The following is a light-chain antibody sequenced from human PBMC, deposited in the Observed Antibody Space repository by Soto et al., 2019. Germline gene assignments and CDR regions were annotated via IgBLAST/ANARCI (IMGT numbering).Light chain of an antibody. CDR1: QSVSSN. V-gene: IGKV3-15*01. CDR3: QQHGTSPIT. CDR2: GAS. J-gene: IGKJ5*01. Sequence: EIVMTQSPATLSVSPGERATLSCRASQSVSSNLAWYQQKPGQAPRLLIYGASTRATGIPARFSGSGSGTDFTLTISRLEPDDFAVYYCQQHGTSPITFGQGTRLEIK.